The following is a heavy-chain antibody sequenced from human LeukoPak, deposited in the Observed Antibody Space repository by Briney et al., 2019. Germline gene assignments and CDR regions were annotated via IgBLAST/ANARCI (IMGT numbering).Heavy chain of an antibody. CDR3: AKDPGTFDWLLYLDY. J-gene: IGHJ4*02. CDR1: GFNFRSYA. CDR2: ITGGGAST. Sequence: PGGSLRLSCEASGFNFRSYAMSWVRQAPGKGLEWVSTITGGGASTKYADSVKGRYTISRDNSKNTLYLQMNSLRAEDTAVYYCAKDPGTFDWLLYLDYWGQGTLVTVSS. D-gene: IGHD3-9*01. V-gene: IGHV3-23*01.